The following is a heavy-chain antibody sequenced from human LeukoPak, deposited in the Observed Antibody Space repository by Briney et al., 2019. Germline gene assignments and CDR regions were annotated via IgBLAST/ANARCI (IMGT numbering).Heavy chain of an antibody. CDR3: AREVPIVRGLRWDY. Sequence: AETLSLTCTVSGDSISSYYWNWVRHPPGKGLGGVGYIYYSGSTNCNPSLKSRLTISIDTSKNQFSLKLRSVTAADTAVYYCAREVPIVRGLRWDYWGQGTLVTVSS. J-gene: IGHJ4*02. CDR1: GDSISSYY. V-gene: IGHV4-59*01. CDR2: IYYSGST. D-gene: IGHD3-10*01.